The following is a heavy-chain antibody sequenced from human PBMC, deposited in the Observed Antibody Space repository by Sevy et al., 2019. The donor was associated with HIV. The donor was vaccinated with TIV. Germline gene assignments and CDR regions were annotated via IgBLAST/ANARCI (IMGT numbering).Heavy chain of an antibody. D-gene: IGHD3-10*01. CDR1: GFTFSAYW. J-gene: IGHJ2*01. CDR3: AKKGGYGSGRYYWYFDL. CDR2: INTDGSGT. V-gene: IGHV3-74*01. Sequence: GGSLRLSCAASGFTFSAYWMHWVRQAPGKGLVWVSHINTDGSGTSYADSVKGRFTISRDNAKNTLYLQMNSLRAEDTAVYYCAKKGGYGSGRYYWYFDLWGRGTLVTVSS.